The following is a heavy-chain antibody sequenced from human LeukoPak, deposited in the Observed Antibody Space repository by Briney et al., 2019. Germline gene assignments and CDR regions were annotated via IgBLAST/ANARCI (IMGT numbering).Heavy chain of an antibody. J-gene: IGHJ5*02. V-gene: IGHV1-69-2*01. CDR1: GYTLTDYY. Sequence: ASVNVSFKASGYTLTDYYMHWVRQAPGKGLEWMGRADPEDGEAIYAAKFQGRVTITADTSIDTVYMELSSLRSEDTAVYYCVTPTREKTVAAVYLSWGQGTQVTVSS. CDR2: ADPEDGEA. CDR3: VTPTREKTVAAVYLS. D-gene: IGHD2-15*01.